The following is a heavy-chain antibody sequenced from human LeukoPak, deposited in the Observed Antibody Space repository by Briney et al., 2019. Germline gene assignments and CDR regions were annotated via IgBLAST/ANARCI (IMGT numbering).Heavy chain of an antibody. Sequence: PGGSLRLSCAASGFTFNNYAMTWVRQAPGKGLEWVSVINGGGSSYYADSVKGRFTVSRDNSKNTLYLQMNSQRDEDTAVYYCAKGQGYNYGDSIDYWGQGTLVTVSS. CDR2: INGGGSS. V-gene: IGHV3-23*01. CDR1: GFTFNNYA. J-gene: IGHJ4*02. CDR3: AKGQGYNYGDSIDY. D-gene: IGHD5-18*01.